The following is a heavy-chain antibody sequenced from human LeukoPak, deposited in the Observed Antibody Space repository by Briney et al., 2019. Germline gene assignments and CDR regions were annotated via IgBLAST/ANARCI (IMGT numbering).Heavy chain of an antibody. CDR1: GGSISSYY. Sequence: TSETLSLTCTVSGGSISSYYWSWIRQPPGKGLEWIGYTYYSGSTNYNPSLKSRVTISVDTSKNQFSLKLSSVTAADTAVYYCARGPYSGSYYLYYYGMDVWGQGTTVTVSS. D-gene: IGHD1-26*01. CDR3: ARGPYSGSYYLYYYGMDV. J-gene: IGHJ6*02. CDR2: TYYSGST. V-gene: IGHV4-59*01.